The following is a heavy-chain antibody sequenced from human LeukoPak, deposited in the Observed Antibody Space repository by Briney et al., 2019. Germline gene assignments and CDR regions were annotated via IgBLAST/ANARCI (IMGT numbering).Heavy chain of an antibody. V-gene: IGHV1-69*10. CDR1: GGTFRRYA. Sequence: VKVSCKAFGGTFRRYAISWVRQAPGQGLECRGGIIPIIGIANYAQKFQGRVTITADKPTGTAYKELSSRRSEDTAVYYCASRMIVEGYYYVMDVWGQRTTVSV. CDR3: ASRMIVEGYYYVMDV. D-gene: IGHD3-22*01. J-gene: IGHJ6*02. CDR2: IIPIIGIA.